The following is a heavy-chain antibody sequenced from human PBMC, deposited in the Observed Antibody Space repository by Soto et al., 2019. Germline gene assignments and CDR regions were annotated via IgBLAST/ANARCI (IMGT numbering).Heavy chain of an antibody. CDR1: GGSISSYY. J-gene: IGHJ4*02. Sequence: SETLSLTCTVSGGSISSYYWSWIRQPPGKGLEWIGYIYYSGSTNYNPSLKSRVTISVDTSKNQFSLKLSSVTAADTAVYYCARVGEGNYFDYWGQGTLVTVSS. CDR3: ARVGEGNYFDY. CDR2: IYYSGST. D-gene: IGHD2-21*01. V-gene: IGHV4-59*01.